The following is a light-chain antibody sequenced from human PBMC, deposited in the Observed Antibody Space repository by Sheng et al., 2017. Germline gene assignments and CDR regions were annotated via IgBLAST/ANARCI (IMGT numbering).Light chain of an antibody. V-gene: IGKV3-20*01. CDR1: QSVSSSY. J-gene: IGKJ2*04. Sequence: EIVLTQSPGSLSLSPGERATLSCRASQSVSSSYLAWYQQKPGQAPRLLIYGSSSRATGIPDRFSGSGSGTDFTLTISRLEPEDFAVYFCHQYDSGGSFGQGTKLEI. CDR3: HQYDSGGS. CDR2: GSS.